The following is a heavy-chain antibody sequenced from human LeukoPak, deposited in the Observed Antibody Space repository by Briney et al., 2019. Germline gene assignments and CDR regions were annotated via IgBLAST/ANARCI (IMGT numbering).Heavy chain of an antibody. J-gene: IGHJ4*02. V-gene: IGHV1-2*02. CDR1: GYTFTDYY. D-gene: IGHD2-2*02. Sequence: ASVKVSCKASGYTFTDYYMHWVRQAPGQGLEWMGWINPNSGGTYYAQNFQGRVTMTRDTSISTAYMELGRLRSDDTAVYYCARGDCSSTSCHNADFWGQGTLVTVSS. CDR3: ARGDCSSTSCHNADF. CDR2: INPNSGGT.